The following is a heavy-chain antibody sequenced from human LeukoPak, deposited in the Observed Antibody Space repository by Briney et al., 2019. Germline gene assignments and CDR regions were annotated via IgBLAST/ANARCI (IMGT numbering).Heavy chain of an antibody. D-gene: IGHD1-1*01. CDR2: ISSSGSV. V-gene: IGHV4-4*07. Sequence: SETLSLTCTVSGGSISSYYWNWIRQPAGKGLEWIGRISSSGSVNYNPSLKSRVTLSVDTSKNQLSLILNSVTAADTAVFYCATEPTRTPYYYMDVWGKGTTVIVSS. CDR3: ATEPTRTPYYYMDV. J-gene: IGHJ6*03. CDR1: GGSISSYY.